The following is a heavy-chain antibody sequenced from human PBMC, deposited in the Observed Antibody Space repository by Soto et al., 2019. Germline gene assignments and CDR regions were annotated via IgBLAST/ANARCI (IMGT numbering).Heavy chain of an antibody. V-gene: IGHV3-23*01. Sequence: GGSLRLSCAASGFTFSSYAMSWVRQAPGKGLEWVSAISGSGGSTYYADSVKGRFTSSRDNSKNTLYLQMNSLRAEDTAVYYCAKVPPRDYDFWSGYYTPDYYYMDVWGKGTTVTVSS. CDR3: AKVPPRDYDFWSGYYTPDYYYMDV. CDR1: GFTFSSYA. D-gene: IGHD3-3*01. J-gene: IGHJ6*03. CDR2: ISGSGGST.